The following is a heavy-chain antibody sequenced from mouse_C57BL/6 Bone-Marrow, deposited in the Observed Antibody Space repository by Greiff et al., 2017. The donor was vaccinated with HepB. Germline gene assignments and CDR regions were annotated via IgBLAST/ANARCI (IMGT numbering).Heavy chain of an antibody. J-gene: IGHJ2*01. D-gene: IGHD2-5*01. CDR1: GFTFSSYG. V-gene: IGHV5-6*01. CDR2: ISSGGSYT. CDR3: ASLYYSNYLYY. Sequence: EVKLMESGGDLVKPGGSLKLSCAASGFTFSSYGMSWVRQTPDKRLEWVATISSGGSYTYYPDSVKGRFTISRDNAKNTLYLQMSSLKSEDTAMYYCASLYYSNYLYYWGQGTPLTVSS.